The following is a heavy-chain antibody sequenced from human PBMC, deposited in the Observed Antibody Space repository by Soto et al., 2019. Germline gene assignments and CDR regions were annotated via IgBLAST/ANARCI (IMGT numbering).Heavy chain of an antibody. J-gene: IGHJ4*02. CDR1: GFTFSSYG. Sequence: QVQLVESGGGVVQPGRSLRLSCAASGFTFSSYGMHWVRQAPGKGLEWVAVIWYDGSNKYYADSVKGRFTSSRDNSKNTLHLQMNSLRAEDTAVYYCARDHCSSTSCYAGKYYFDYWGQGTLVTVSS. CDR2: IWYDGSNK. CDR3: ARDHCSSTSCYAGKYYFDY. V-gene: IGHV3-33*01. D-gene: IGHD2-2*01.